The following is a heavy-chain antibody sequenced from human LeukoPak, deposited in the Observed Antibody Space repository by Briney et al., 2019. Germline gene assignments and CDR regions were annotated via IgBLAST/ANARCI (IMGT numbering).Heavy chain of an antibody. CDR3: AKGRGDSAYDAFDI. J-gene: IGHJ3*02. CDR2: ISGSGGST. CDR1: GFTFSSYA. D-gene: IGHD2-21*02. V-gene: IGHV3-23*01. Sequence: PGGSLRLSCAASGFTFSSYAMSWVRQAPGKGLEWVSAISGSGGSTYYADSVKGRFTISRDTSKNSLYLLMNSLRADDTAVFYCAKGRGDSAYDAFDIWGQGTMVTVSS.